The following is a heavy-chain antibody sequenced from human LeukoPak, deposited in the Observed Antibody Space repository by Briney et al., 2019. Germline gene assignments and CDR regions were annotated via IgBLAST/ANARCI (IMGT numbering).Heavy chain of an antibody. J-gene: IGHJ5*02. CDR3: ARHASSSSWFDP. CDR2: IDPSDSYT. D-gene: IGHD6-6*01. CDR1: GYSFTSFW. Sequence: RGESLKISCKASGYSFTSFWIGWVRQMPGKGLEWMGRIDPSDSYTNYSPSFQGHVTISADKSISTAYLQWSSLKASDTAMYYCARHASSSSWFDPWGQGTLVTVSS. V-gene: IGHV5-10-1*01.